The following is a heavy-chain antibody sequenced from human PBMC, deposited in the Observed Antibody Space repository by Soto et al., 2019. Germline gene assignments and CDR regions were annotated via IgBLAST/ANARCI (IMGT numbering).Heavy chain of an antibody. CDR1: GGSISSSNW. D-gene: IGHD6-6*01. V-gene: IGHV4-4*02. CDR2: IFHSGST. CDR3: ARRIAARPGWFDP. Sequence: QVQLQESGPGLVKPSGTLSLTCAVSGGSISSSNWWSWVRQPPGKGLEWIGEIFHSGSTNYNLSLKIRFTFSEDNPKNQFSWKLSSVTAADTAVYYCARRIAARPGWFDPGGQGTLSPSPQ. J-gene: IGHJ5*02.